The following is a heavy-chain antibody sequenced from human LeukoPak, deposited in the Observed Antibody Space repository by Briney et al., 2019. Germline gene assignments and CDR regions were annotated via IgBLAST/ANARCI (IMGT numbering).Heavy chain of an antibody. V-gene: IGHV3-30-3*01. D-gene: IGHD5-12*01. CDR2: TSFDESTK. Sequence: PGRSLRLSCAASGFIFRDYVMNWVRQAPGKGLEWVAVTSFDESTKHYADSVQGRFTISRDNSKNTLYLQMNSLRAEDTAVYFCARDAGWLRSFDHWGQGTLVTVSS. CDR1: GFIFRDYV. CDR3: ARDAGWLRSFDH. J-gene: IGHJ4*02.